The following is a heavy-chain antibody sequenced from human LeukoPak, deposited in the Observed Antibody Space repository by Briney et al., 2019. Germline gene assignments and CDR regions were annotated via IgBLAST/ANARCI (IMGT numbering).Heavy chain of an antibody. Sequence: SLRLPCAAPGFTFEDYAIHRVRPAPGKGLEWVSGISWHSENKSYADSVKGRFTISRDNAKNSLYLQMNSLRAEDTALYYCAKDVCSSIDECNSVARTFDFYFDYWGQGALVTVSS. V-gene: IGHV3-9*01. D-gene: IGHD6-19*01. J-gene: IGHJ4*02. CDR3: AKDVCSSIDECNSVARTFDFYFDY. CDR2: ISWHSENK. CDR1: GFTFEDYA.